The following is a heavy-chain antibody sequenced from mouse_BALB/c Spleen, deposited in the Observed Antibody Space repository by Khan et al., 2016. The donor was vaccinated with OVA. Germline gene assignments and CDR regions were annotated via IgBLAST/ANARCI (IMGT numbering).Heavy chain of an antibody. J-gene: IGHJ4*01. CDR3: ARRSTGYAMEY. CDR1: GYTFTSNT. Sequence: VQLQQSGAELARPGASVKMSCKASGYTFTSNTMHWLKQRPGLGLEWIGYINPRSSYTNYNQRFKDKATLTADKSSSTAYMQLSSLTSEDSAVYYCARRSTGYAMEYWGQGTSVTVSS. CDR2: INPRSSYT. V-gene: IGHV1-4*01.